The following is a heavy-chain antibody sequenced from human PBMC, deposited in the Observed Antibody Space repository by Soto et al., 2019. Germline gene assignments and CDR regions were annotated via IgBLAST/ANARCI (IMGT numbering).Heavy chain of an antibody. CDR2: IYYSGST. J-gene: IGHJ4*02. CDR1: GGSISSGGYY. V-gene: IGHV4-31*03. CDR3: ASSAYGGNSRAVCVDY. D-gene: IGHD4-17*01. Sequence: QVQLQESGPGLVKPSQTLSLTCTVSGGSISSGGYYWSWIRQHPGKGLEWIGYIYYSGSTYYNPSLTRRVTISVDTSKNQFSLKLSSVTAADTAVYYCASSAYGGNSRAVCVDYWGQGTLVTVSS.